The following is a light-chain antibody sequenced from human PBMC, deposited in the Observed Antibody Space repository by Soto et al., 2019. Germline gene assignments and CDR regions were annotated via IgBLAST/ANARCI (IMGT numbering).Light chain of an antibody. V-gene: IGLV2-14*03. Sequence: QSALTQPASVSGSPGQSITISCTGTSSDVGYYNSVSWYQRHPGKVPKLIIYDVSSRPSGVSNRFSGFKSGNTASLTISGLQAEDEADYDCSSYPSSETHVLFGGGTKLTVL. CDR1: SSDVGYYNS. CDR2: DVS. J-gene: IGLJ2*01. CDR3: SSYPSSETHVL.